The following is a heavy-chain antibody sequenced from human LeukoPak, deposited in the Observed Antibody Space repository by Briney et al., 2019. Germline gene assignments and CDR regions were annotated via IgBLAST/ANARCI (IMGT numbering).Heavy chain of an antibody. CDR1: GYSISSGYY. J-gene: IGHJ6*03. CDR2: IYHSGST. V-gene: IGHV4-38-2*02. CDR3: ARVEGSSSSDWYYYYYMDV. Sequence: PSETLSLTCTVSGYSISSGYYWGWIRQPPGKGLEWIGSIYHSGSTYYNPSLKSRVTISVDTSKNQFSLKLSSVTAADTAVYYCARVEGSSSSDWYYYYYMDVWGKGTMVTVSS. D-gene: IGHD6-6*01.